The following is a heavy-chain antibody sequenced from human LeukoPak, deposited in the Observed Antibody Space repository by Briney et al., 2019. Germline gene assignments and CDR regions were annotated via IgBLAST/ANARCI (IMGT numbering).Heavy chain of an antibody. D-gene: IGHD1-7*01. CDR1: GYTFTSYD. J-gene: IGHJ6*03. Sequence: GASVKVSCKASGYTFTSYDINWVRQATGQGLEWMGWMNPNSGNTGYAQKFQGRVTMTRNTSISTAYMELSSLRSEDTAVYYCARGKLELQSYYYYYMDVWGKGTTVTVS. V-gene: IGHV1-8*01. CDR2: MNPNSGNT. CDR3: ARGKLELQSYYYYYMDV.